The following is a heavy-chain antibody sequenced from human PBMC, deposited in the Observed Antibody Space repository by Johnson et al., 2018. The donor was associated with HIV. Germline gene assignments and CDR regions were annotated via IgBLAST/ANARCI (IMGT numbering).Heavy chain of an antibody. CDR3: AKDNYDDPFGAFDI. D-gene: IGHD3-22*01. Sequence: QVQLVESGGGVVQPGRSLRLSCAASGFTFSSYAMHWVRQAPGKGLEWVAVISYDGSNEYYADSVKGRFTISRDNSKNTLYLQMNSLRAEDTAVYYCAKDNYDDPFGAFDIWGQG. V-gene: IGHV3-30*04. J-gene: IGHJ3*02. CDR1: GFTFSSYA. CDR2: ISYDGSNE.